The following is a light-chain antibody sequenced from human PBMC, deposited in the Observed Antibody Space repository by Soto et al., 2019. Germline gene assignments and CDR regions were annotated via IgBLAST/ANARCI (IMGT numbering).Light chain of an antibody. J-gene: IGLJ2*01. CDR1: NSNIESNY. CDR2: RNT. V-gene: IGLV1-47*01. Sequence: QSVLTQPPSVSGTPGQGVTISCSGSNSNIESNYVYWYQHLPGTAPKLIIYRNTQRPSGIPDRFSGSKSGTSATLGITGLQTGDEAYYYCGTWDSSLRVVVFGGGTKLTVL. CDR3: GTWDSSLRVVV.